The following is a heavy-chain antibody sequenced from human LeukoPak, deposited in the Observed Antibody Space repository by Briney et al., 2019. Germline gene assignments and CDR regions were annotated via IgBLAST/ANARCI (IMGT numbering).Heavy chain of an antibody. CDR3: AGAAYSSAVYYYGMDV. D-gene: IGHD6-25*01. CDR1: GGSISSCY. V-gene: IGHV4-59*01. CDR2: IYYSGST. Sequence: SETLSLTCTVSGGSISSCYWSWIRQPPGKGLEWIGYIYYSGSTNYNPSLKSRVTISVDTSKNQFSLKLSYVTAADTAVYYCAGAAYSSAVYYYGMDVWGKGTTVTVSS. J-gene: IGHJ6*04.